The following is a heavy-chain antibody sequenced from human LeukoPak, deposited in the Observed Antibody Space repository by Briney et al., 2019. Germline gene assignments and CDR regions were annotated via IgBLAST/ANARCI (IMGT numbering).Heavy chain of an antibody. Sequence: GGSLRLSRAASGFTFDDYAMHWVRQAPGKDLEWVSGISWNSGSIGYADPLKGRFTISRDNAKNSLYLQMNSLRAEDTALYYCAKDKTPYYDSSGYPDYWGQGTLVTVSS. CDR2: ISWNSGSI. V-gene: IGHV3-9*01. CDR3: AKDKTPYYDSSGYPDY. J-gene: IGHJ4*02. D-gene: IGHD3-22*01. CDR1: GFTFDDYA.